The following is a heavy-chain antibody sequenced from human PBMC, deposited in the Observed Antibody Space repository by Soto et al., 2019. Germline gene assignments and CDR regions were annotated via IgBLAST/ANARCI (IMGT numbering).Heavy chain of an antibody. CDR1: GFTFTTYW. Sequence: ASVKVSCKASGFTFTTYWMHWVRQAPGQGLEWMGVISPTAHYTSYAQNFQGRFTVTRDTSTSTVYMELSSLRPEDTAVYYCARDNSRQSAWWFDPWGQGTLVTVSS. CDR3: ARDNSRQSAWWFDP. J-gene: IGHJ5*02. V-gene: IGHV1-46*01. CDR2: ISPTAHYT. D-gene: IGHD2-21*01.